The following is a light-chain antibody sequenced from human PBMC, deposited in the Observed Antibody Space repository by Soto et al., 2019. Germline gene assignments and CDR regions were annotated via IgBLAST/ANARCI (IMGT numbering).Light chain of an antibody. CDR1: QSVSSY. Sequence: EIVLTQSPATLSLSPGERATLSCMASQSVSSYLAWYQQKPGQAPRLLIYDASNRATSIPARFSGSWSGTDFTLTISSLEPEDFAVYYCQQRSNWPRSITFGQGTRLEIK. CDR3: QQRSNWPRSIT. J-gene: IGKJ5*01. CDR2: DAS. V-gene: IGKV3-11*01.